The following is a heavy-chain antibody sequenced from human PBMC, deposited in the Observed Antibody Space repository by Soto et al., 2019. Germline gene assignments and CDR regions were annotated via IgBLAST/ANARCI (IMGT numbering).Heavy chain of an antibody. V-gene: IGHV4-39*01. J-gene: IGHJ3*02. Sequence: QLQLQESGPGLVKPSETLSLTCTVSGGSISSSTYYWGWIRQPPGKGLEWIGSIYYSGSTYYNPSLKSRITISVHASKNQFSLNLKSVTAADTAVFYCARSPTASLEAFEIWGQGTMVTVSS. CDR2: IYYSGST. CDR1: GGSISSSTYY. CDR3: ARSPTASLEAFEI.